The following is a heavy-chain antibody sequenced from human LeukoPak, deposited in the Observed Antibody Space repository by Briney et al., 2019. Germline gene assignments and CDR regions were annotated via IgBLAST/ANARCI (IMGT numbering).Heavy chain of an antibody. CDR1: GFSFSSYS. J-gene: IGHJ3*02. CDR2: ISTSSSYI. V-gene: IGHV3-21*01. CDR3: ARVKALQNDAFDI. Sequence: GGSLRLSCAASGFSFSSYSMNWVRQAPGKGLEWVSFISTSSSYIYYADSVKGRFTISRDNSKNTLYLQVNSLRAEDTAVYYCARVKALQNDAFDIWGQGTMVTVSS. D-gene: IGHD2-21*02.